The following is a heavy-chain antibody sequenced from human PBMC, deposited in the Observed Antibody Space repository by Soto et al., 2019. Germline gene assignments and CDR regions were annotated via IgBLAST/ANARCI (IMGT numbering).Heavy chain of an antibody. Sequence: GASVKVSCKASGGTFSSYAISWVRQAPGQGLEWMGGIIPFFGTANYAQKFQGRVTITADESTSTAYMEPSSLRSEDTAVYYCARESSDIVVVPAAIGPYSYGMDVWGQGTTVTVSS. CDR2: IIPFFGTA. J-gene: IGHJ6*02. V-gene: IGHV1-69*13. D-gene: IGHD2-2*02. CDR1: GGTFSSYA. CDR3: ARESSDIVVVPAAIGPYSYGMDV.